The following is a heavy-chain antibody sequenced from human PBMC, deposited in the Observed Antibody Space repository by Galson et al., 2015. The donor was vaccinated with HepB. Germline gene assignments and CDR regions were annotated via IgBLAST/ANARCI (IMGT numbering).Heavy chain of an antibody. D-gene: IGHD3-10*02. CDR3: ARELNYYVDWYFDL. Sequence: LSLTCTVSGGSISSGSYYWSWIRQPAGKGLEWIGRIYTSGGTNYNPSLKSRVTTSVDTSKNQFSVKLSSVTAADTAVYYCARELNYYVDWYFDLWGRGTLVTVSS. J-gene: IGHJ2*01. V-gene: IGHV4-61*02. CDR2: IYTSGGT. CDR1: GGSISSGSYY.